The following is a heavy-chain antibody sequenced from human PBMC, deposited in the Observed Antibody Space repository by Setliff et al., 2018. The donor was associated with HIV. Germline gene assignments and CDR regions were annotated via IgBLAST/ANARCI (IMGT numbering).Heavy chain of an antibody. Sequence: PGESLKISCKGYGYSFTSYWIGWVRQRPGKGLEWMGIIYPGDSNTRYSPSFQGQVTITADKSISTAYLQWSSLKASDTAMYYCARSSPGRRGYFDYWGQGTLFTVSS. CDR3: ARSSPGRRGYFDY. D-gene: IGHD1-26*01. J-gene: IGHJ4*02. CDR1: GYSFTSYW. CDR2: IYPGDSNT. V-gene: IGHV5-51*01.